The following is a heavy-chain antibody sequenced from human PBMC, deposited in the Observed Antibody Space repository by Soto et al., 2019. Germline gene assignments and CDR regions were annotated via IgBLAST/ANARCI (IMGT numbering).Heavy chain of an antibody. CDR1: GGSISSYY. Sequence: TLSLTCTVSGGSISSYYWSWIRQPPVKGLEWIGYIYYSGSTNYNPSLKSRVTISVDTSKNQFSLKLSSVTAADTAVYYCAREGLGCSGGSCYPIFDYWGQGTLVTVSS. J-gene: IGHJ4*02. CDR2: IYYSGST. CDR3: AREGLGCSGGSCYPIFDY. D-gene: IGHD2-15*01. V-gene: IGHV4-59*01.